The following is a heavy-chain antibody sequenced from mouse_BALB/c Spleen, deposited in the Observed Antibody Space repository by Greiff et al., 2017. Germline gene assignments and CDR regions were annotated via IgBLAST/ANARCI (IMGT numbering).Heavy chain of an antibody. Sequence: VQLKESGGGLVQPGGSRKLSCAASGFTFSSFGMHWVRQAPGKGLEWVAYISSGSSTIYYADTVKGRFTISRDNTKNTLFLQMTSLRSEDTAMYYCARSPYCNGSSVYSMDYWGQGTSVTVSA. V-gene: IGHV5-17*02. CDR2: ISSGSSTI. CDR1: GFTFSSFG. CDR3: ARSPYCNGSSVYSMDY. J-gene: IGHJ4*01. D-gene: IGHD1-1*01.